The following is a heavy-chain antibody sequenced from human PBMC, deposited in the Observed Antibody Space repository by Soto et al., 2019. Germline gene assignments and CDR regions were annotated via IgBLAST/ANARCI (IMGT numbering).Heavy chain of an antibody. CDR1: GYTFTSYG. CDR3: ARDCSGGSCYRGWFDP. Sequence: ASVKVSCKASGYTFTSYGISWVRQAPGQGLEWMGWISAYNGNTNYAQKLQGRVTMTTDTSTSTAYMELRSLRSDDTALYYCARDCSGGSCYRGWFDPWGQGTLVTVSS. J-gene: IGHJ5*02. CDR2: ISAYNGNT. V-gene: IGHV1-18*01. D-gene: IGHD2-15*01.